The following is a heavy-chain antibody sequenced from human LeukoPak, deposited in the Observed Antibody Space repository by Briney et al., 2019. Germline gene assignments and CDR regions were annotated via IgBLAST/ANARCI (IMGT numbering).Heavy chain of an antibody. CDR3: ARGSGSYRYNWFDP. CDR2: INHSGST. Sequence: PAETLCLTCAVYGGSFSGYYWSWIRQPPGKGLEWIGGINHSGSTNNNTYLKNRVTISVDTTKNQFSLKLSSVTAADTAVYYCARGSGSYRYNWFDPWGQGTLVTVSS. J-gene: IGHJ5*02. CDR1: GGSFSGYY. V-gene: IGHV4-34*01. D-gene: IGHD1-26*01.